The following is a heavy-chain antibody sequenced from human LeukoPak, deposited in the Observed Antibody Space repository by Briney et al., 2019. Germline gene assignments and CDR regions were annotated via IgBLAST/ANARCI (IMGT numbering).Heavy chain of an antibody. CDR3: VRDRDYAFDF. Sequence: GGSLRLFCAASGFTFSYYSMNWVRQAPGKGLEWISYGNTDGTISYADSVKGRFTISRDNAENSLYLQMNSLRDEDTAVYFCVRDRDYAFDFWGQGTMVTVSS. CDR1: GFTFSYYS. CDR2: GNTDGTI. J-gene: IGHJ3*01. V-gene: IGHV3-48*02.